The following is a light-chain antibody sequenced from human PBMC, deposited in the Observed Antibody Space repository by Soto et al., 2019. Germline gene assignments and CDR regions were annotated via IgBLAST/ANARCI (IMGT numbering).Light chain of an antibody. Sequence: QSALTQPRSVSGSPGQSVTISCTGTNNDVGFYNYVSWYQQQLGKAPILLIYDVNKRPSGVPPRFSGSKSANTASLTISGLQAADEADYYCNSYAGGLVLFGGGTKLTVL. CDR1: NNDVGFYNY. J-gene: IGLJ2*01. V-gene: IGLV2-11*01. CDR2: DVN. CDR3: NSYAGGLVL.